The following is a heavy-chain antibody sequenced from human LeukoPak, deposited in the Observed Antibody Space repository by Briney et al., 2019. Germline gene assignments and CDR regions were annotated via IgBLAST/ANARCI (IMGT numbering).Heavy chain of an antibody. D-gene: IGHD6-13*01. CDR1: GFTFSSYA. CDR2: ISYDGSNK. Sequence: GRSLRLSCAASGFTFSSYAMHWVRQAPGKGLEWVAVISYDGSNKYYADSVKGRFTISRDNAKNSLYLQMNSLRAEDTAVYYCASGYSSSWYFDYWGQGTLVTVSS. CDR3: ASGYSSSWYFDY. J-gene: IGHJ4*02. V-gene: IGHV3-30-3*01.